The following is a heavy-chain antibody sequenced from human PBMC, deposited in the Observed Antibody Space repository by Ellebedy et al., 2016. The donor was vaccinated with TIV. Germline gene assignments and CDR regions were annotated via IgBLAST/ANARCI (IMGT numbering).Heavy chain of an antibody. J-gene: IGHJ6*02. V-gene: IGHV3-7*03. Sequence: GGSLRLSCGASGFSFSSYWMSWFRQAPGKGLKWVANINQDGSRIYYVDSVKGRFTISRDNAKNSVYLRMNTLRVEDTAVYHCVRDGAYGDYSPGYYGMDVWGQGTTVTVSS. CDR1: GFSFSSYW. CDR3: VRDGAYGDYSPGYYGMDV. D-gene: IGHD3-22*01. CDR2: INQDGSRI.